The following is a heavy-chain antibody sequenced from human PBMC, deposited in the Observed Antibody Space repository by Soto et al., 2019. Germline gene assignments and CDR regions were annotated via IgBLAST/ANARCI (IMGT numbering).Heavy chain of an antibody. J-gene: IGHJ4*02. CDR2: IYPGDSDT. D-gene: IGHD3-9*01. Sequence: PGESLKISCKGSGYSFSTYWIGWVRQMPGKGLEWMGIIYPGDSDTRYSPSFQGHVTISVDESTSTAYLHWSSLKASDTAMYYCARSTRFFDWLLYGLYFDYWGQGTLVTVSS. V-gene: IGHV5-51*01. CDR1: GYSFSTYW. CDR3: ARSTRFFDWLLYGLYFDY.